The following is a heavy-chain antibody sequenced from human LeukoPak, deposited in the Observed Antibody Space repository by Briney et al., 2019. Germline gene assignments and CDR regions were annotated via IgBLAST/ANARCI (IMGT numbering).Heavy chain of an antibody. Sequence: GGSLRLSCAASGFTFSNAWMSWVHQAPGKGLEWVGRIKSKTDGGTTDYAAPVKGRFTISRDDSKNTLYLQMNSLKTEDTAVYYCTTASECSGGSCYFDYWGQGTLVTVSS. CDR3: TTASECSGGSCYFDY. V-gene: IGHV3-15*01. D-gene: IGHD2-15*01. CDR1: GFTFSNAW. CDR2: IKSKTDGGTT. J-gene: IGHJ4*02.